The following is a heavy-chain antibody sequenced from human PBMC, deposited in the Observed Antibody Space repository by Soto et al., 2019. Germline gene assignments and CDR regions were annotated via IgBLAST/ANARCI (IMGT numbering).Heavy chain of an antibody. Sequence: GGSLRLSCAASGFTFSDYYMSWIRQAPGKGLEWVSYISSSGSTIYYADSVKGRFTISRDNAKNSLYLQMNSLRAEDTAVYYCARGVLTSDDFWGGYYDAFDIWGQGTLVTVSS. V-gene: IGHV3-11*01. CDR1: GFTFSDYY. CDR2: ISSSGSTI. J-gene: IGHJ3*02. CDR3: ARGVLTSDDFWGGYYDAFDI. D-gene: IGHD3-3*01.